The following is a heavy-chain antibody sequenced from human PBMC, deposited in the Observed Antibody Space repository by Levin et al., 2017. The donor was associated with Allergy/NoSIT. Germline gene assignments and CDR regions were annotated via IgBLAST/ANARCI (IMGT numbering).Heavy chain of an antibody. CDR2: IWDDGYKK. CDR1: GFTFSSYG. Sequence: GGSLRLSCAASGFTFSSYGMHWVRQAQGQGLEWVAVIWDDGYKKYYADSVKGRFTISRDNSKNTLYLQMNSLTAEDTAVYYCARVLRCYYYYCRDGWGKGITVTVSS. J-gene: IGHJ6*03. D-gene: IGHD3-3*01. V-gene: IGHV3-33*01. CDR3: ARVLRCYYYYCRDG.